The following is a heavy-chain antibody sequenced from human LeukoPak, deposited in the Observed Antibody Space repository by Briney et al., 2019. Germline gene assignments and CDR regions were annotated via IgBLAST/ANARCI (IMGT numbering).Heavy chain of an antibody. D-gene: IGHD2-2*01. CDR3: ARSRCSSISCASRGAFDI. CDR2: IYTSGGT. J-gene: IGHJ3*02. CDR1: GGSISNYY. Sequence: SETLSLTCTVSGGSISNYYWSWIRQPAGKGLELIGRIYTSGGTNYNPSLKSRVSMSVDTSKNQFSLKLSSVTAADTAVYYCARSRCSSISCASRGAFDIWGQGTMVTVSS. V-gene: IGHV4-4*07.